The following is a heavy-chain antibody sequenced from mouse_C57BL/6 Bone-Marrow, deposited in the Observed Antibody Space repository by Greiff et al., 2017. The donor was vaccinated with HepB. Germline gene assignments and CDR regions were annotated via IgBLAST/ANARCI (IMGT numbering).Heavy chain of an antibody. J-gene: IGHJ3*01. V-gene: IGHV1-81*01. Sequence: QVQLQQSGAELARPGASVKLSCKASGYTFTSYGISWVKQRTGQGLEWIGEIYPRSGNTYYNEKFKGKATLTAEKSSSTAYMEIRSLTSEDSAVYFCARRRARLLKDAWFAYWGQGTLVTVSA. CDR3: ARRRARLLKDAWFAY. CDR2: IYPRSGNT. CDR1: GYTFTSYG. D-gene: IGHD2-14*01.